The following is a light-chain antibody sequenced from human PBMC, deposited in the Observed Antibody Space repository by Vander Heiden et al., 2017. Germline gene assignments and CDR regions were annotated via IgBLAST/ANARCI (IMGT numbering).Light chain of an antibody. Sequence: SYELPQPPSVSVSPGQTARITCSGDAFPKKYAYWYQQKSGQAPVLVIYEDSKRPSGIPERFSGSSSGTMATLTISGAQVEDEADDYCYSTDSSGNHRVFGGGTKLTVL. CDR1: AFPKKY. CDR2: EDS. J-gene: IGLJ3*02. V-gene: IGLV3-10*01. CDR3: YSTDSSGNHRV.